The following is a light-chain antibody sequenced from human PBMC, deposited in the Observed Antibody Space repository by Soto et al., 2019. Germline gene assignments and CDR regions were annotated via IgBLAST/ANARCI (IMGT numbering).Light chain of an antibody. CDR1: QDINIY. CDR2: DAS. Sequence: DIQMTQSPSSLFASVGDRVTITCQATQDINIYLNWYQQKPGKAPNLLIYDASNLEIGVPSRFSGSGSGTHFTFTISSLQPEDFATYYCQQYDNLPITFGQGTRLEIK. V-gene: IGKV1-33*01. J-gene: IGKJ5*01. CDR3: QQYDNLPIT.